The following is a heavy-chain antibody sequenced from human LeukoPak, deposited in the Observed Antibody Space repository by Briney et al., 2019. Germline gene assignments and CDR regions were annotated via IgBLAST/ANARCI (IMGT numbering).Heavy chain of an antibody. Sequence: GGSLRLSCAASGFTFSSYAMAWVRQAPGKGLEWVSAISGSGGFTYYADSVKGRFTISRDNSKTTLYLQMNTLRADDTAVYYCAVGRWSDYDLTCFDFWGQGTLVTVSS. CDR1: GFTFSSYA. CDR3: AVGRWSDYDLTCFDF. V-gene: IGHV3-23*01. CDR2: ISGSGGFT. D-gene: IGHD5-12*01. J-gene: IGHJ4*02.